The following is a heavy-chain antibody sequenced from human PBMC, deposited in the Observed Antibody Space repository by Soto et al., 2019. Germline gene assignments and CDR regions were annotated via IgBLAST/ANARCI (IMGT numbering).Heavy chain of an antibody. CDR3: ARDSGGYCSSTSCYALGSGDY. CDR1: GFTFSSFS. V-gene: IGHV3-21*01. J-gene: IGHJ4*02. CDR2: ISSSSSYI. D-gene: IGHD2-2*01. Sequence: GGSLRLSCAASGFTFSSFSMNWVRQAPGKGLEWVSSISSSSSYIYYADSVKGRFTISRDNAKNSLYLQMNSLRAEDTAVYYCARDSGGYCSSTSCYALGSGDYWGQGTLVTVSS.